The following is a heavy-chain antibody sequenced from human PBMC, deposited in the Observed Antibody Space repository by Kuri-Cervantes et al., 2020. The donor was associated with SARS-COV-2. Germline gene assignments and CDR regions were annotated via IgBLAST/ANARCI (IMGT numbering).Heavy chain of an antibody. D-gene: IGHD3-22*01. CDR1: GYTFTGYY. Sequence: SVKVSCKASGYTFTGYYMHWVRQAPGQGLEWMGGIIPIFRTANYAQKFQGRVTITADKSTSTAYMELSSLRSEDTAVYYCARDPMSGDSSGYYYHPYYFDYWGQGTLVTVSS. CDR3: ARDPMSGDSSGYYYHPYYFDY. CDR2: IIPIFRTA. J-gene: IGHJ4*02. V-gene: IGHV1-69*06.